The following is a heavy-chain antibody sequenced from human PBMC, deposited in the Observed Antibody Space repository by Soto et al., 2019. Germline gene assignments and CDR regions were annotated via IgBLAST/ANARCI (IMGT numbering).Heavy chain of an antibody. CDR1: GGSISSGGYS. V-gene: IGHV4-30-2*01. CDR3: ASTPVDTAMGYNDY. Sequence: SETLSLTCAVSGGSISSGGYSWSWILHPPGKGLEWIGYIYHSGSTYYNPSLKSRVTISVDRSKNQFSLKLSSVTAADTAVYYCASTPVDTAMGYNDYWGQGTLVTVSS. J-gene: IGHJ4*02. CDR2: IYHSGST. D-gene: IGHD5-18*01.